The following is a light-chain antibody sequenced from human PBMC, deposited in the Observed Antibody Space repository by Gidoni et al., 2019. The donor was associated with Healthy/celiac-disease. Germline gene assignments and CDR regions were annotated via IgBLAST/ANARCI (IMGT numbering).Light chain of an antibody. CDR1: QSISIC. V-gene: IGKV1-27*01. CDR3: QRTYYALAST. CDR2: SAS. Sequence: DIQMTQSPSSLSASVGDRVTITCRVRQSISICLNLYRQKPGKVPKLLIYSASTLQSGVPSRFSFSGSGTDFTLTISSLQPEAVATYYSQRTYYALASTFGQGTKLEIK. J-gene: IGKJ2*01.